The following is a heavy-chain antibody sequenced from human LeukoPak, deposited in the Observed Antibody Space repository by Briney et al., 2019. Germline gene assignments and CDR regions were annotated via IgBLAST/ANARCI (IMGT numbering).Heavy chain of an antibody. V-gene: IGHV3-21*01. CDR3: SRFQAWYFDY. CDR2: ISSSSSYI. Sequence: GGSLRLSRAASGFTFSSYSMNWVRQAPGKGLEWVSSISSSSSYIYYADSVKGRFTISRDNAKNSLYLQMNSLRAEDTAVYYCSRFQAWYFDYWGQGTLVTVSS. J-gene: IGHJ4*02. CDR1: GFTFSSYS.